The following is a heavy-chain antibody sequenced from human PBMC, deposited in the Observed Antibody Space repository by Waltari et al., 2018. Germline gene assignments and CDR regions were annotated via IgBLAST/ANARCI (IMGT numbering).Heavy chain of an antibody. V-gene: IGHV4-34*01. CDR1: DGSFSGPY. D-gene: IGHD6-13*01. J-gene: IGHJ6*02. Sequence: QVQLQQWGAGLLKPSETLSLTCAVYDGSFSGPYWSWIRQPPGKGLEWIGEINHSGSINYNPSLKRRVTISVDTSKSQFSLKLSSVTAADTAVYYCARWQQLVVGYYNGLDVWGQGTTVTVSS. CDR3: ARWQQLVVGYYNGLDV. CDR2: INHSGSI.